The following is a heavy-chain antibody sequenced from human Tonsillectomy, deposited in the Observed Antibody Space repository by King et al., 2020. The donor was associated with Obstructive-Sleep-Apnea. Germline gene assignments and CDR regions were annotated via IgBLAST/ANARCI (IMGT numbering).Heavy chain of an antibody. V-gene: IGHV3-23*04. CDR1: GFTFSSYA. CDR3: ASWGGSPGGY. CDR2: ISGSGGIT. D-gene: IGHD3-16*01. Sequence: VQLVESGGGLVQPGGSLRLSCAASGFTFSSYAMSWGRQAPGKGLEWGSAISGSGGITYYADSVKGRFTISRDNSKNTLYLQMYSLRAEDTAVYYCASWGGSPGGYWGQGTLVTVSS. J-gene: IGHJ4*02.